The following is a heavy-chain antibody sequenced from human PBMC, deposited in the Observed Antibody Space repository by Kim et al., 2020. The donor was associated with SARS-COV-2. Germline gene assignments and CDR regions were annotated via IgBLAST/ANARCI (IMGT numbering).Heavy chain of an antibody. CDR2: MYHTGSS. CDR3: ARSWFGERFPGCFAP. Sequence: SETLSLTCTVSGGSITSISYYWGWIRQTPGEKMEWIGSMYHTGSSYYNPSLKSRVTISVDTSKNQFFLNVRSVTAADTAVYYCARSWFGERFPGCFAPWG. V-gene: IGHV4-39*01. CDR1: GGSITSISYY. D-gene: IGHD3-10*01. J-gene: IGHJ5*02.